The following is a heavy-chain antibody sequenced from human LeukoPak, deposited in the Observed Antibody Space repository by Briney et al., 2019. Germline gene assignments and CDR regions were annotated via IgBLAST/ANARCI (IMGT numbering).Heavy chain of an antibody. CDR2: IYYSGST. V-gene: IGHV4-39*07. CDR3: ARLSSSWYQVDY. J-gene: IGHJ4*02. Sequence: PSETLSLTCTISGASIDSYYWGWIRQPPGKGLEWIGSIYYSGSTYYNPSLKSRVTISVDTSKNQFSLKLSSVTAADTAVYYCARLSSSWYQVDYWGQGTLVTVSS. CDR1: GASIDSYY. D-gene: IGHD6-13*01.